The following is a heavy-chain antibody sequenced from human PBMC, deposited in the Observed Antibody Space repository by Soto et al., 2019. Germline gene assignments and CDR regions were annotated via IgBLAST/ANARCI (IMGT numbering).Heavy chain of an antibody. V-gene: IGHV4-34*01. CDR3: ARGRRDFWSGYSVSSSYYFDY. J-gene: IGHJ4*02. CDR1: GGSFSGYY. D-gene: IGHD3-3*01. CDR2: INHSGST. Sequence: SETLSLTCAVYGGSFSGYYWSWIRQPPGKGLEWIGEINHSGSTNYNPSLKSRVTISVDTSKNQFSLKLSSVTAADTAVYYCARGRRDFWSGYSVSSSYYFDYWGQGTLVTVSS.